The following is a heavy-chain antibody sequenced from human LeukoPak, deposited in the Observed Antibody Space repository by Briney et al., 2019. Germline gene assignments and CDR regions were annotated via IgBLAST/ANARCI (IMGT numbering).Heavy chain of an antibody. CDR1: GFAFPTYA. CDR3: AKVNGPDDYGDY. V-gene: IGHV3-23*01. D-gene: IGHD2-8*01. Sequence: GGSLRLSCVASGFAFPTYAMMWVRQVPGKGLEWVSSIRVSDGARFYADSVKGRFTMSRDNPKNTLFLQMNSLRPEDTAVYYCAKVNGPDDYGDYWGQGTLVTVSS. CDR2: IRVSDGAR. J-gene: IGHJ4*02.